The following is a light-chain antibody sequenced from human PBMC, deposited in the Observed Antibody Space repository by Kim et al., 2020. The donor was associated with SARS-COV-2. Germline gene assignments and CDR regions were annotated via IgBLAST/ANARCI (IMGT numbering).Light chain of an antibody. Sequence: DIQMTQSPSSLSASVGDRVTITCRASQSISSYLNWYQQKPGKAPKLLIYAASSLQSGVSSRFSGSGSGTDFTLTISSLKPEDFASYYCQQSYSTPPRTFGQGTKVDIK. V-gene: IGKV1-39*01. CDR3: QQSYSTPPRT. CDR2: AAS. J-gene: IGKJ1*01. CDR1: QSISSY.